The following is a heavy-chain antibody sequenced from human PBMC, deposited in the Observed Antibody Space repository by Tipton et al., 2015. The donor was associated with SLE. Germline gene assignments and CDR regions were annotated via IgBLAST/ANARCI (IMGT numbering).Heavy chain of an antibody. CDR2: IYYSGST. V-gene: IGHV4-61*05. D-gene: IGHD7-27*01. J-gene: IGHJ4*02. CDR3: ARRQTDPLGFDY. CDR1: GGSISRNSFC. Sequence: TLSLTCTVSGGSISRNSFCWGWIRQPPGKGLEWIGYIYYSGSTYYNPSLKSRVTISADTSNNQFSLRLSSVTAADTAVYYCARRQTDPLGFDYWGQGTLVTVSS.